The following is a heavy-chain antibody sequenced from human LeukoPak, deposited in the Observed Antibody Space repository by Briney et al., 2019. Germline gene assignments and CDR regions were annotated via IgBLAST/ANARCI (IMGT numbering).Heavy chain of an antibody. Sequence: PGGSLRLSCAASAFTFSTYSMNWVRQAPGKGLQWVSYISSSGSAIYYADSVKGRFTISRDNAKSSLYLQMNSLRAEDTAVYYCARLKYEVYVSEYYYYYMDVWGKGTTVTVSS. CDR2: ISSSGSAI. V-gene: IGHV3-48*04. J-gene: IGHJ6*03. CDR1: AFTFSTYS. D-gene: IGHD2-8*01. CDR3: ARLKYEVYVSEYYYYYMDV.